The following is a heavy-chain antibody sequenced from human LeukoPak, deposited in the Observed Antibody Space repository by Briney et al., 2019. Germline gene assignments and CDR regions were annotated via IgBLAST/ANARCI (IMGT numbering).Heavy chain of an antibody. CDR2: INTNTGNP. CDR3: ARESGSSGWYTRSYYYYYMDV. Sequence: ASVKVPCKASGYTFTSYAMNWVRQAPGQGLEWMGWINTNTGNPTYAQGFTGRFVFSLDTSVSTAYLQISSLKAEDTAVYYCARESGSSGWYTRSYYYYYMDVWGKGTTVTVSS. CDR1: GYTFTSYA. D-gene: IGHD6-19*01. V-gene: IGHV7-4-1*02. J-gene: IGHJ6*03.